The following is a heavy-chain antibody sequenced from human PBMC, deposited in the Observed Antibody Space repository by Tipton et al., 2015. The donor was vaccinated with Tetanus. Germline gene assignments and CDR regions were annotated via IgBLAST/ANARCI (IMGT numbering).Heavy chain of an antibody. CDR3: AKDQDYGDYFGVDY. Sequence: SLRLSCAASGFTFSSYAMSWVRQAPGKGLEWVSAISGSGGSTYYADSVKGRFTISGDNSKNTLYLQMNSLRAEDTAVYFCAKDQDYGDYFGVDYWGQGTLVTVSS. J-gene: IGHJ4*02. CDR2: ISGSGGST. CDR1: GFTFSSYA. V-gene: IGHV3-23*01. D-gene: IGHD4-17*01.